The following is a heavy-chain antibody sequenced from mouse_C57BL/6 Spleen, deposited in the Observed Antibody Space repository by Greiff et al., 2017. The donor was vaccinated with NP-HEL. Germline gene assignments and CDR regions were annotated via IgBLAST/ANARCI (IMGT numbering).Heavy chain of an antibody. CDR2: INPSSGYT. Sequence: VMLVESGAELARPGASVKMSCKASGYTFTSYTMHWVKQRPGQGLEWIGYINPSSGYTKYNQKFKDKATLTADKSSSTAYMQLSSLTSEDSAVYYCARTGGDPYYFDYWGQGTTLTVSS. CDR3: ARTGGDPYYFDY. J-gene: IGHJ2*01. V-gene: IGHV1-4*01. D-gene: IGHD3-3*01. CDR1: GYTFTSYT.